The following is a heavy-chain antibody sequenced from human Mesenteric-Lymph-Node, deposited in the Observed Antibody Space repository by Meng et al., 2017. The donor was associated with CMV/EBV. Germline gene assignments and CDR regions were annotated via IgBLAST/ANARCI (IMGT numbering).Heavy chain of an antibody. V-gene: IGHV4-34*01. Sequence: FSAYSWSWIRQPPGKGLEWIGEINHSGSTNYNPSLKSRVTISVDTSKNQFSLKLSSVTAADTALYYCARGRQYYGSGSYPPWAFYFDYWGQGTLVTVSS. CDR3: ARGRQYYGSGSYPPWAFYFDY. J-gene: IGHJ4*02. D-gene: IGHD3-10*01. CDR1: FSAYS. CDR2: INHSGST.